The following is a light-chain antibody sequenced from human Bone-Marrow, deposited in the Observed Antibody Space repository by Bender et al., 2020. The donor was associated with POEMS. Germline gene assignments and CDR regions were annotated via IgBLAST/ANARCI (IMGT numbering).Light chain of an antibody. CDR2: TNN. CDR3: AAKRVVSKWV. V-gene: IGLV1-44*01. Sequence: QSVLTQPPSVSGTPGQRVTISCSGSGSNIGGYPVNWYQQLPGTAPRLLIYTNNERPSGIPDRFSGSKSGNTASLTSSGLQAEDEAHYYCAAKRVVSKWVFGGGTKLTVL. CDR1: GSNIGGYP. J-gene: IGLJ3*02.